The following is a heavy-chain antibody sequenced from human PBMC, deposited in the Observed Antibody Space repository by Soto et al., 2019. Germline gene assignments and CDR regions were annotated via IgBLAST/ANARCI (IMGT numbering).Heavy chain of an antibody. J-gene: IGHJ4*02. CDR1: GFSFSSYE. Sequence: EVQLVESGGGVVQPGGSLRLSCAASGFSFSSYEINWVRQAPGKGLEWVSYISSSGNNIYYADFVKGRCPISTDSAKRLVYLQMNSLRVEDTAVYYCAREEVGAITPFASWGQGTVVTVSS. CDR3: AREEVGAITPFAS. D-gene: IGHD1-26*01. CDR2: ISSSGNNI. V-gene: IGHV3-48*03.